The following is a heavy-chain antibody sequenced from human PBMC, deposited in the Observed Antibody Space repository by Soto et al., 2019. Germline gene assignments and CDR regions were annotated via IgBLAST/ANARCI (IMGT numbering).Heavy chain of an antibody. J-gene: IGHJ6*02. CDR3: ARHACGTDV. CDR1: GGSISSSSYY. Sequence: SETLSLTCTVSGGSISSSSYYWGWIRQPPGKGLEWIANIYYTGYTYYNPSLKSRVTISVDTSKNQFSLNLSSVTAADTAVYYCARHACGTDVWGQGTTVTVSS. CDR2: IYYTGYT. V-gene: IGHV4-39*01.